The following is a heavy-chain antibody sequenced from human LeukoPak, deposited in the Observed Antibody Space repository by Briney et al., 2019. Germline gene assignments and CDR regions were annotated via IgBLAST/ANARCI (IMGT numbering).Heavy chain of an antibody. Sequence: ATVKISCKTSGYNFIANSIHWVRQAPGQGLEWMGWINTDTGIPTYAQGFTGRFVFSLDTSVNTAYLQISSLKAEDTAVYYCSKRGGSGTFGDYWGQGTLVTVSS. V-gene: IGHV7-4-1*02. CDR1: GYNFIANS. CDR2: INTDTGIP. D-gene: IGHD3-10*01. CDR3: SKRGGSGTFGDY. J-gene: IGHJ4*02.